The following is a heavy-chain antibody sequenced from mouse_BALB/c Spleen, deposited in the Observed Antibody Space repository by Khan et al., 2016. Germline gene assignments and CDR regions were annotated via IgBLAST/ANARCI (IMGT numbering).Heavy chain of an antibody. D-gene: IGHD1-1*01. V-gene: IGHV6-6*02. CDR1: GFTFSNYW. J-gene: IGHJ4*01. CDR3: TRHITTGYTMDE. Sequence: EVKLEESGGGLVQPGGSMKLSCVASGFTFSNYWMNWVRQSPEKGLEWVAEIRLKSHNYATHYAESVKGRFTISRDDSRTSVYLQMNNLRAKDTVIYYCTRHITTGYTMDEWGQGTSVTVSS. CDR2: IRLKSHNYAT.